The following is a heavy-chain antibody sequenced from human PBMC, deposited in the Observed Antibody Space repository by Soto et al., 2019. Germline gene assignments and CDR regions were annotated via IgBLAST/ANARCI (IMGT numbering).Heavy chain of an antibody. CDR1: GYTFTSYD. J-gene: IGHJ6*03. Sequence: GASVKVCCKASGYTFTSYDINWVRQATGQGREWMGWMNPNSGNTGYAQKFQGRVTMTRNTSISTAYMELSSLRSEDTAVYYCARDYVDYVFGNYYYYYYMDVSGTGPPVTVSS. V-gene: IGHV1-8*01. D-gene: IGHD4-17*01. CDR3: ARDYVDYVFGNYYYYYYMDV. CDR2: MNPNSGNT.